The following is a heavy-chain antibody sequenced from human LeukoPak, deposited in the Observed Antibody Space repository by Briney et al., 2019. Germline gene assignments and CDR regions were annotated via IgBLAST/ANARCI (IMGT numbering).Heavy chain of an antibody. V-gene: IGHV3-30-3*01. Sequence: GGSLRLSCAASGFTFSSYAMHWVRQAPGKGLEWVAVISYDGSNKYYADFVKGRFTISRDNSKNTLYLQMNSLRAEDTAVYYCARDSPTIYGGNSLMVDYWGQGTLVTVSS. CDR3: ARDSPTIYGGNSLMVDY. CDR1: GFTFSSYA. D-gene: IGHD4-23*01. CDR2: ISYDGSNK. J-gene: IGHJ4*02.